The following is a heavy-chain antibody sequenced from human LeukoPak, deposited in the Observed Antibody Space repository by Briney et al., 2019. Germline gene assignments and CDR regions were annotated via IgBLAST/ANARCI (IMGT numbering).Heavy chain of an antibody. J-gene: IGHJ6*03. CDR2: ISSSSSHM. V-gene: IGHV3-21*01. CDR3: ARHERAYDFWGGDYYYYMDV. CDR1: GFTFSSYA. D-gene: IGHD3-3*01. Sequence: GGSLRLSCAASGFTFSSYAMSWVRQAPGKGLEWVASISSSSSHMNYADALKGRFTISRDNAQNSLSLQMNSLRAEDTAVYYCARHERAYDFWGGDYYYYMDVWGKGTTVTVSS.